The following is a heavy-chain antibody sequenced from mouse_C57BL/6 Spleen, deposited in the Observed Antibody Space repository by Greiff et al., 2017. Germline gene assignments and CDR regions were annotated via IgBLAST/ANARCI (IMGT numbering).Heavy chain of an antibody. D-gene: IGHD2-4*01. CDR3: TRPYDYDRGFAY. CDR1: GYTITDYE. CDR2: IDPETGGT. J-gene: IGHJ3*01. Sequence: VQLQQSGAELVRPGASVTLSCKASGYTITDYEMHWVKQTPVHGLEWIGAIDPETGGTAYTQKFKGKAILTADTSSSTAYMELRSLTSEDSAVYYCTRPYDYDRGFAYWGQGTLVTVSA. V-gene: IGHV1-15*01.